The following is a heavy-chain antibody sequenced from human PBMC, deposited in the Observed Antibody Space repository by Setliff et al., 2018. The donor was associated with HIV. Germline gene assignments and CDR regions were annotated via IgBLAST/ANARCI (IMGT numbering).Heavy chain of an antibody. CDR3: ARGKGVGGVIITGGLDV. CDR2: INPSGGRT. J-gene: IGHJ6*02. D-gene: IGHD3-10*01. Sequence: ASVKVSCKASGYTFTSVYMHWVRQAPGEGLEWMGLINPSGGRTTYAQNFQGRVTMTRDTSTNTVYMELSSLTSEDTAVYYCARGKGVGGVIITGGLDVWGQGTTVTVSS. V-gene: IGHV1-46*01. CDR1: GYTFTSVY.